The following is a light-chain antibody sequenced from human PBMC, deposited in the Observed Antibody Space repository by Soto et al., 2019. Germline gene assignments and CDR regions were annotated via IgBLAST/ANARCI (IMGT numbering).Light chain of an antibody. CDR3: QQYNNWPSYT. CDR2: SAS. Sequence: VITQYPATLSVSPWERATLSCRASQSGSSNLAWYQQKPGQAPRLLIYSASTRDTGIPAMFSGSVSGTEFTLTISRLQSEEFAVYYCQQYNNWPSYTFGQGTKLDIK. CDR1: QSGSSN. J-gene: IGKJ2*01. V-gene: IGKV3-15*01.